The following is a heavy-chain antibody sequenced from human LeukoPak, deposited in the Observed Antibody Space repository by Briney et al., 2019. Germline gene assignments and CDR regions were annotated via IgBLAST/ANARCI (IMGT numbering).Heavy chain of an antibody. CDR1: GFTFSAYA. CDR3: AKRDNNDYYTGLHVFDF. D-gene: IGHD3-3*01. CDR2: ISGSGDRT. J-gene: IGHJ3*01. Sequence: PGGFLRLSCAASGFTFSAYAMTWVRQAPGKGPEWISGISGSGDRTYYRDSVKGRFTISRDNSKNTLDLQMNSLRAEDTAVYYCAKRDNNDYYTGLHVFDFWGQGTMVRVSS. V-gene: IGHV3-23*01.